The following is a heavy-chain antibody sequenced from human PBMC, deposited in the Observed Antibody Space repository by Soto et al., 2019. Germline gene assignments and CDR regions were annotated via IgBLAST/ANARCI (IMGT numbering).Heavy chain of an antibody. CDR3: TTDGPFDGSGSNYGMDV. Sequence: GGSLRLSCAASGFTFSNAWMNWVRQAPGKGLEWVGRIKSKTDGGTTDYAAPVKGRFTISRDDSKNTLYLQMNSLKTEDTAVYYCTTDGPFDGSGSNYGMDVWGQGTTVTVSS. CDR1: GFTFSNAW. J-gene: IGHJ6*02. V-gene: IGHV3-15*07. CDR2: IKSKTDGGTT. D-gene: IGHD3-10*01.